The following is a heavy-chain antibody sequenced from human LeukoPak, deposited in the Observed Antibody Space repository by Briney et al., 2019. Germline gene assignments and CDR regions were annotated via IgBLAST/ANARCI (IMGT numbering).Heavy chain of an antibody. Sequence: GGSLRLSCAASGFTFSAYYMNWTRQAPGKGLEWVSYISSTSSYTNYADSVKGRFTISRDDAKNSLYLQVNSLRADDTAVYYCARDRSGGYFDYWGQGTLVTVSS. CDR1: GFTFSAYY. V-gene: IGHV3-11*06. D-gene: IGHD3-10*01. CDR2: ISSTSSYT. CDR3: ARDRSGGYFDY. J-gene: IGHJ4*02.